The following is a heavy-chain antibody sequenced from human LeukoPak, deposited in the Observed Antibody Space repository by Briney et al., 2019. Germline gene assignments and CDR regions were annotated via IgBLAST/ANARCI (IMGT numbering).Heavy chain of an antibody. CDR1: GIIFSDAW. D-gene: IGHD3-10*01. V-gene: IGHV3-7*01. J-gene: IGHJ4*02. Sequence: GGSLRLSCTASGIIFSDAWMSWVRQAPGKGLEWVANIKQDGSEKYYVDSVKGRFTISRDNAKNSLYLQMNSLRAEDTAVYYCARDREFTMVSRGEFDYWGQGTLVTVSS. CDR2: IKQDGSEK. CDR3: ARDREFTMVSRGEFDY.